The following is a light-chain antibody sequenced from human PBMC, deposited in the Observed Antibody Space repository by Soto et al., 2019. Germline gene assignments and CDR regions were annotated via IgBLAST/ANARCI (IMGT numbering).Light chain of an antibody. J-gene: IGKJ3*01. CDR2: AAS. CDR3: QHLNAFPHVT. CDR1: RDISDS. Sequence: IQLTQSPSSLSASIGDRVTITCRASRDISDSLAWYQQEPGKAPKLLIFAASSLHIGVPSRFSGSGSGTIFTRTISSLQPEDCATYYCQHLNAFPHVTFGPGTKVEIK. V-gene: IGKV1-9*01.